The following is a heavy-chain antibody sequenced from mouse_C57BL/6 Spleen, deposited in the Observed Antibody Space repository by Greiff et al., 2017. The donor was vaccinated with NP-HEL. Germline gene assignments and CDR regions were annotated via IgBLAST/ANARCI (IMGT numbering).Heavy chain of an antibody. V-gene: IGHV1-26*01. J-gene: IGHJ2*01. CDR2: INPNNGGT. Sequence: VQLQQSGPELVKPGASVKISCKASGYTFTDYYMNWVKQSHGKSLEWIGDINPNNGGTSYNQKFKGKATFTVDKSSSTAYMELRSLTSEDSAVYYSARLDTTDYWGQGTTLTVSS. CDR3: ARLDTTDY. D-gene: IGHD2-3*01. CDR1: GYTFTDYY.